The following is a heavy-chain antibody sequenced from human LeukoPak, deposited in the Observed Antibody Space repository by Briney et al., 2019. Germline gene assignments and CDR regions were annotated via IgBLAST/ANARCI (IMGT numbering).Heavy chain of an antibody. CDR2: IKQDGSEK. J-gene: IGHJ4*02. Sequence: GGSLRLSCAASGFTVSSNYMSWVRQAPGKGLEWVANIKQDGSEKYYVDSVKGRFTISRDNAKNSLYLQMNSLRAEDTAVYYCARAGSGWYVRSFDYWGQGTLVTVSS. V-gene: IGHV3-7*01. CDR1: GFTVSSNY. CDR3: ARAGSGWYVRSFDY. D-gene: IGHD6-19*01.